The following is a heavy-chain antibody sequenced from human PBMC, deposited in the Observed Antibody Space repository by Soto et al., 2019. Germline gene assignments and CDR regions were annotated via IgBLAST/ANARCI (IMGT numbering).Heavy chain of an antibody. CDR1: GYNFTTYW. CDR2: FYPGDSDA. D-gene: IGHD6-6*01. CDR3: ARPSYSRSYWYFDP. V-gene: IGHV5-51*01. J-gene: IGHJ2*01. Sequence: PGEYLKISCVTSGYNFTTYWVAWVRQMPGKGLECVGIFYPGDSDATYGPSFLGQVTISADKSISTAYLQWSSLKASDTAMYYCARPSYSRSYWYFDPWGRGTLVTVSS.